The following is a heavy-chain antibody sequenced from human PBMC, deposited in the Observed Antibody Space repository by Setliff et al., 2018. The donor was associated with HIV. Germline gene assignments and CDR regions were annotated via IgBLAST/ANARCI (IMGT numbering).Heavy chain of an antibody. D-gene: IGHD6-13*01. J-gene: IGHJ4*02. Sequence: ASVKVSCKASGYTFTGYYMHWVRQAPGQGLEWMGWINPNSGGTNYAQKFQGRVTMTRDTSISTAYMELSRLRSDDTAVYYCAREGAAAGLDLDYWGQGTLVTVSS. V-gene: IGHV1-2*02. CDR1: GYTFTGYY. CDR3: AREGAAAGLDLDY. CDR2: INPNSGGT.